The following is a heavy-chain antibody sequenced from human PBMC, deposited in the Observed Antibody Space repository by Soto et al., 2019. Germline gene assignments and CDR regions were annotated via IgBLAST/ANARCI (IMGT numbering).Heavy chain of an antibody. CDR1: GFTFSNYG. Sequence: QVQLVESGGRVVQPGRSLRLSCVASGFTFSNYGMHWVRQAPGKGLEWVAVIYFDGSNEYYADSVRGRFTISRDNSENTLYLQMNSLRVEDTAVYYCTRVLWELLYDAFDIWGQGTVVTVSS. CDR3: TRVLWELLYDAFDI. V-gene: IGHV3-33*01. J-gene: IGHJ3*02. CDR2: IYFDGSNE. D-gene: IGHD1-26*01.